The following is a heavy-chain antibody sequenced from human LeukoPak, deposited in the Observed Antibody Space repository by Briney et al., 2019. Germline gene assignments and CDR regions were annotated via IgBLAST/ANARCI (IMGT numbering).Heavy chain of an antibody. V-gene: IGHV3-11*01. Sequence: PGGSLRLFCDASGFSLSDYYMSWIRQSPGQGLDSISYITSGAGATKYADSVKGRFTISRDKAKNSVALQLNSLRAEDTAVYYCTRERRGTYYAFESWGQGTLVTVSS. CDR1: GFSLSDYY. CDR3: TRERRGTYYAFES. D-gene: IGHD3-16*01. J-gene: IGHJ4*02. CDR2: ITSGAGAT.